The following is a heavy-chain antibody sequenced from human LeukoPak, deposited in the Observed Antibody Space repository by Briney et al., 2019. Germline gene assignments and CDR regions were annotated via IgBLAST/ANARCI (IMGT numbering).Heavy chain of an antibody. CDR1: GFTFSDYY. V-gene: IGHV3-11*05. J-gene: IGHJ6*02. CDR2: INGNSRFR. Sequence: TGGSLRLSCAASGFTFSDYYINWIRQAPGKGLEWLSYINGNSRFREYADSVKGRFTISRDNAQNLLYLQMNNLRAEDTAVYYCARDLNTGMDVWGRGTTVTVSS. CDR3: ARDLNTGMDV. D-gene: IGHD2/OR15-2a*01.